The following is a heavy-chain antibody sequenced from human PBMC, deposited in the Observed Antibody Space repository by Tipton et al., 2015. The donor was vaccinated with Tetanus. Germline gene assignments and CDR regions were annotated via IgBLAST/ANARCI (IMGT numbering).Heavy chain of an antibody. CDR1: PSTFSGYA. V-gene: IGHV3-23*01. CDR3: AKDRGSRALWYFDL. D-gene: IGHD3-10*01. J-gene: IGHJ2*01. Sequence: SLRLSCAGTPSTFSGYAMSWVRQAPGQGLEWVSSVSAVGDTTNYAASVKGRFTISRGNSKYTLYLQMNSLRAEDTAVYYCAKDRGSRALWYFDLWGRGTRVFVSS. CDR2: VSAVGDTT.